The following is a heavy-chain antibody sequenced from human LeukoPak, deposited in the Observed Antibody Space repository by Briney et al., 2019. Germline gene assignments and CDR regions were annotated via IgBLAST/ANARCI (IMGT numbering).Heavy chain of an antibody. J-gene: IGHJ5*02. CDR3: AREAHYYDSSGYYLWFDP. Sequence: SETLSLTCTVSGGPISSYYWSWIRQPPGKGLEWIGYIYYSGSTNYNPSLKSRVTISVDTSKNQFSLKLSSVTAADTAVYYCAREAHYYDSSGYYLWFDPWGQGTLVTVSS. V-gene: IGHV4-59*01. CDR2: IYYSGST. CDR1: GGPISSYY. D-gene: IGHD3-22*01.